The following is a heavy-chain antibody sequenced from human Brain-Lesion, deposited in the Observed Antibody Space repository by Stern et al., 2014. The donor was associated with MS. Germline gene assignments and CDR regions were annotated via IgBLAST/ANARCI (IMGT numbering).Heavy chain of an antibody. V-gene: IGHV4-61*02. D-gene: IGHD5-18*01. CDR3: ARASAPLYSGNWFDS. CDR1: GDSISRDNYF. J-gene: IGHJ5*01. Sequence: VQLVESGPGLVKPSQTLSVTCTVSGDSISRDNYFWSWIRQADGKRLEWIGRIHASGSTFYNPSLKSRVTISVDPSKTQFSLKLNSVTAEDTAVYYCARASAPLYSGNWFDSWGQGTLVSVSS. CDR2: IHASGST.